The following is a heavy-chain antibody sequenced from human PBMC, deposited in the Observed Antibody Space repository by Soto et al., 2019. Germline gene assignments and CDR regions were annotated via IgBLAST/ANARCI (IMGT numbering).Heavy chain of an antibody. Sequence: ASVKVSCKASGYTFTSYAISWVRQAPGQGLEWMGWISAYNGNTNYAQKLQGRVTMTTDTSTSTAYMELRSLRSDDTAVYYCARSSGSSWMFYWFDSWGQGTPVTVSS. D-gene: IGHD6-13*01. J-gene: IGHJ5*01. CDR2: ISAYNGNT. V-gene: IGHV1-18*01. CDR3: ARSSGSSWMFYWFDS. CDR1: GYTFTSYA.